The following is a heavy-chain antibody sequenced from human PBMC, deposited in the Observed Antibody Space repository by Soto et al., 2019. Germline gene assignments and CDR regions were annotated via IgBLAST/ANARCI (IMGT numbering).Heavy chain of an antibody. CDR1: GYTFTNYG. D-gene: IGHD6-25*01. CDR3: ARGDAADY. J-gene: IGHJ4*02. V-gene: IGHV1-18*01. CDR2: INPHNGNT. Sequence: QVHLVQSGAEVKNPGASVKVSCKASGYTFTNYGISWVRQAPGQGLEWMGWINPHNGNTNYAQRLQGRVTMTTDTATSTAYMELRSLRSDDTAIYYCARGDAADYWGQGTLVTVSS.